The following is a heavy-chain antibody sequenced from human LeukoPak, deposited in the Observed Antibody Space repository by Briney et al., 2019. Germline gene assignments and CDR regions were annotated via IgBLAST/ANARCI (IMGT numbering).Heavy chain of an antibody. CDR1: GFTFSSYS. CDR2: ISSSSTM. J-gene: IGHJ6*03. D-gene: IGHD2-2*01. CDR3: AREAVPADHYYYYYMDV. V-gene: IGHV3-48*01. Sequence: GGSLRLSCAASGFTFSSYSMNWVRQAPGKGLEWVSYISSSSTMYYADSVKGRFIISRDNAKNSLYLQMNSLRAEDTAVYYCAREAVPADHYYYYYMDVWGKGTTVTVSS.